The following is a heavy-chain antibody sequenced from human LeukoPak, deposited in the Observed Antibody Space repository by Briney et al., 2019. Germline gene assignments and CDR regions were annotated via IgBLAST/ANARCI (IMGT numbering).Heavy chain of an antibody. CDR1: GYSFTNYW. D-gene: IGHD6-19*01. CDR3: SRRQYSSVWYASCPFDF. J-gene: IGHJ4*02. V-gene: IGHV5-51*01. CDR2: IYPGDSET. Sequence: LGESLKISCKGSGYSFTNYWIAWVRQMPGKGLEWMGIIYPGDSETRYSPSFQGQVTISADKSTSTAYLQWSSLKASDTAMYYCSRRQYSSVWYASCPFDFWGQGTLVAVSS.